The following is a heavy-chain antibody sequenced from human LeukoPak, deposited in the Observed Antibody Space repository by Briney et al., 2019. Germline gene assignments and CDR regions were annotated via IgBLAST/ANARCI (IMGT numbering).Heavy chain of an antibody. Sequence: PGGSLRLSCAASGFTFSSYWMSWVRQAPGKGLKWVANIKQDGSEKYYVDSVKGRFTISRDNAKNSLYLQMNSLRAEDTAVYYCARDFSELVGLDWYFDLWGRGTLVTVSS. V-gene: IGHV3-7*01. D-gene: IGHD6-13*01. CDR2: IKQDGSEK. CDR3: ARDFSELVGLDWYFDL. J-gene: IGHJ2*01. CDR1: GFTFSSYW.